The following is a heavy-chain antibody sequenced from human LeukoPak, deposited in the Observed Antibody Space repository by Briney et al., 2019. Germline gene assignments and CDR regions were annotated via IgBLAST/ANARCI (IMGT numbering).Heavy chain of an antibody. CDR2: IYTSGTP. D-gene: IGHD2-2*03. V-gene: IGHV4-4*07. J-gene: IGHJ5*02. Sequence: SETLSLTCTVSGGSISSYYWSWIRQPAGKGLEWIGRIYTSGTPNYNPSLKSRVTMSLDTSKNQFSLKLSSVTAADTAVYYCARDRMDPNWFDPWGEGTLVTVSS. CDR1: GGSISSYY. CDR3: ARDRMDPNWFDP.